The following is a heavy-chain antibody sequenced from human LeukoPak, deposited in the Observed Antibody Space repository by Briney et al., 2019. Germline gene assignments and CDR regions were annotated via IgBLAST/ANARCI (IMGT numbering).Heavy chain of an antibody. CDR2: IYYTGDA. CDR3: ARVESGYYDSFDI. V-gene: IGHV4-38-2*02. Sequence: SETLSLTCTVSGYSISSGYYWGWIRPPPGKGLEYIGTIYYTGDAYYNPSLKGRVTISIDTSRKQFSLRLNSVTAADTAVYYCARVESGYYDSFDIWGQGTMVIVSS. J-gene: IGHJ3*02. CDR1: GYSISSGYY. D-gene: IGHD3-22*01.